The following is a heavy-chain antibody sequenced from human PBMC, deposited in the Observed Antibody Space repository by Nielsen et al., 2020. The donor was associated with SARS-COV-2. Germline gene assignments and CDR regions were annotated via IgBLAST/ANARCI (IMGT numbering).Heavy chain of an antibody. Sequence: SETLSLTCTVSGGSISSGGYYWSWIRQTPGKGLEWIGEITHAGTTNYNPSLQSRVTISLDTSKKQFSLRLSSLTAADTAVYYCAGTLTIFGVAPTLDYWGQGTLVTVSS. J-gene: IGHJ4*02. D-gene: IGHD3-3*01. V-gene: IGHV4-39*07. CDR1: GGSISSGGYY. CDR3: AGTLTIFGVAPTLDY. CDR2: ITHAGTT.